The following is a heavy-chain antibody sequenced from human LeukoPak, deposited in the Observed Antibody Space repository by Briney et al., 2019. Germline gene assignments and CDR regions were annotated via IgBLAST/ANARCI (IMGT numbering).Heavy chain of an antibody. D-gene: IGHD2-2*01. V-gene: IGHV1-3*01. Sequence: ASVKVSCKASGYTFTSYAMHWVRQAPGQRLEWMGWNNAGNGNTKYSQKFQGRVTITRDTSASTAYMELSSLRSEDTAVYYCARGGYCSSTSCYELYNWFDPWGQGTLVTVSS. J-gene: IGHJ5*02. CDR2: NNAGNGNT. CDR3: ARGGYCSSTSCYELYNWFDP. CDR1: GYTFTSYA.